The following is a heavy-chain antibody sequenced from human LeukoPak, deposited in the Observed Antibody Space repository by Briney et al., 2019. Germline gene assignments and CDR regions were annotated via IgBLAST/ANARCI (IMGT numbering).Heavy chain of an antibody. D-gene: IGHD3-3*01. V-gene: IGHV4-59*12. Sequence: TSETLSLTCTVSGGSISGYYWSWIRQTPGGGLEWIGYFYYTGLTRSNPSLKSRVTIAGDTSKNQFSLKLSSVTAADTAVYYCARLLVFGVVIHRYYFDYWGQGTLVTVSS. CDR1: GGSISGYY. CDR2: FYYTGLT. CDR3: ARLLVFGVVIHRYYFDY. J-gene: IGHJ4*02.